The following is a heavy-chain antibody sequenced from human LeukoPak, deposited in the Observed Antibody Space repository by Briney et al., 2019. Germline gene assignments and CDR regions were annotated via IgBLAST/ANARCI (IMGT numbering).Heavy chain of an antibody. V-gene: IGHV3-7*01. J-gene: IGHJ4*02. Sequence: PGGSLRLSCAASGFTFSDYWMSWVRQAPGKGLEWVANIKEDGSEKYYVDSVKGRFTISRDNAKNSLYLQMNSLRVEDTAVYYCARASRGIAAKLCFDYWGQGTLVTVSS. D-gene: IGHD2-15*01. CDR2: IKEDGSEK. CDR3: ARASRGIAAKLCFDY. CDR1: GFTFSDYW.